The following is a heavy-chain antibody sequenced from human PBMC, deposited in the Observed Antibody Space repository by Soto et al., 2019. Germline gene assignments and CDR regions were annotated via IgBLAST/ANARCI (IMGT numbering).Heavy chain of an antibody. Sequence: ASVKVSCKASGYTFNRHYMHWVRQAPGQGLEXMGXXNXXGXTXXXAXXXQGRVTMTRDTSTSTVYMELSSLRSEETAVYYCTRGSFLEWSCMDVWGQGTTVTVSS. CDR3: TRGSFLEWSCMDV. V-gene: IGHV1-46*02. D-gene: IGHD3-3*01. CDR2: XNXXGXTX. CDR1: GYTFNRHY. J-gene: IGHJ6*02.